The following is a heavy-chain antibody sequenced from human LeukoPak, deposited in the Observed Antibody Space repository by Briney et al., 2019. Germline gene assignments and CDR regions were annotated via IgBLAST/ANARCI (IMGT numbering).Heavy chain of an antibody. J-gene: IGHJ4*02. D-gene: IGHD5-18*01. CDR3: VRHVDTAMALDY. CDR2: ISSSSSYT. CDR1: GFTFSDYY. V-gene: IGHV3-11*06. Sequence: GGSLRLSCAASGFTFSDYYMSWIRQAPGKGLEWVSYISSSSSYTNYADSVKGRFTISRDNAKNSLYLQMNSLRAEDTAVYYCVRHVDTAMALDYWGQGTQVTVSS.